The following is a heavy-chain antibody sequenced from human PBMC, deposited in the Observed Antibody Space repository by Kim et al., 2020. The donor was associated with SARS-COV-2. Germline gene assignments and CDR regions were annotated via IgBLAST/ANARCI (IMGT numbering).Heavy chain of an antibody. V-gene: IGHV3-9*01. Sequence: GGSLRLSCAASGFTFDDYAMHWVRQAPGKGLEWVSGISWNSGSIGYADSVKGRFTISRDNAKNSLYLQMNSLRAEDTALYYCAKSPLDYCGGDCYSDYFDYWGQGTLVTVSS. CDR1: GFTFDDYA. D-gene: IGHD2-21*02. CDR3: AKSPLDYCGGDCYSDYFDY. J-gene: IGHJ4*02. CDR2: ISWNSGSI.